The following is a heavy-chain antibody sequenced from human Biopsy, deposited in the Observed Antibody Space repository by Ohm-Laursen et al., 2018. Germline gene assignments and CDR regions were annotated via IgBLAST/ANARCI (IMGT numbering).Heavy chain of an antibody. V-gene: IGHV4-39*01. J-gene: IGHJ3*01. CDR3: ARPLRGGEYEVFDL. D-gene: IGHD4-17*01. CDR1: DGSINSNDYY. Sequence: GTLSLTCTVSDGSINSNDYYWGWIRQAPGKGLEWLGSVHYSGATYYNPPLTRRATISVDTAKNPFFLKLRAATAADTAVYYCARPLRGGEYEVFDLWGPGTMVPVSP. CDR2: VHYSGAT.